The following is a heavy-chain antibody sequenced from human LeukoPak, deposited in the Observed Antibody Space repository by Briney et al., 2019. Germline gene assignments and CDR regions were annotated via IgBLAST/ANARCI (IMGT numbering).Heavy chain of an antibody. V-gene: IGHV3-66*01. CDR1: RFTVSSNY. CDR3: VRELTLYDSSGYSGHDAFDI. D-gene: IGHD3-22*01. CDR2: IYSGVST. Sequence: GGSLRLSCAASRFTVSSNYMSCVRQAPEKGLEWVSVIYSGVSTYYANSVKGRFTISRDNSKNTLYLQMNSLRAEDTAVYYCVRELTLYDSSGYSGHDAFDIWGQETMVTVSS. J-gene: IGHJ3*02.